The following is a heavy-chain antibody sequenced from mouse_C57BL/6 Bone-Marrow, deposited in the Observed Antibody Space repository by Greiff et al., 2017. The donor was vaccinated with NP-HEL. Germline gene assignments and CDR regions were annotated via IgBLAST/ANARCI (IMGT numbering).Heavy chain of an antibody. CDR2: IHPNSGST. D-gene: IGHD2-3*01. CDR1: GYTFTSYW. CDR3: ARTSLCDGYSLGC. Sequence: QVQLKEPGAELVKPGASVKLSCKASGYTFTSYWMHWVKQRPGQGLEWIGMIHPNSGSTNYNEKFKSKATLTVDKSSSTAYMQLSSLTSEDSAVYYCARTSLCDGYSLGCWGQGTTLTVSS. J-gene: IGHJ2*01. V-gene: IGHV1-64*01.